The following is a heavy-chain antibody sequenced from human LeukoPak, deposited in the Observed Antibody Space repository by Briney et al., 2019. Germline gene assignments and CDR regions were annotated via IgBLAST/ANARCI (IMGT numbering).Heavy chain of an antibody. J-gene: IGHJ3*02. D-gene: IGHD5-24*01. CDR3: ARDGAGWLQQGDAFDI. Sequence: GASVKVSCKASGYTFTSYGISWVRQAPGQGLEWMGWISAYNGNTNYAQKLQGRVTMTTDTSTSTAYMELRSLRSDDTAVYYCARDGAGWLQQGDAFDIWGQGTMVTVSS. CDR2: ISAYNGNT. CDR1: GYTFTSYG. V-gene: IGHV1-18*01.